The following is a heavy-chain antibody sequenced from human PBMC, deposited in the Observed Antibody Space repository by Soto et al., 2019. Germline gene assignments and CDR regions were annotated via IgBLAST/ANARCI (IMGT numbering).Heavy chain of an antibody. Sequence: EVQLVESGGGLVQPGGSLRLSCAASGFTVSSNYMSWVRQAPGKGLEWVSVIYSGGSTYYADSVKGRFTISRDNYKNTLYLQMNSLRAEDTAVYYWARVVPTQIYGDYEHFDYWGQGTLVTVSS. CDR1: GFTVSSNY. J-gene: IGHJ4*02. CDR3: ARVVPTQIYGDYEHFDY. CDR2: IYSGGST. D-gene: IGHD4-17*01. V-gene: IGHV3-66*01.